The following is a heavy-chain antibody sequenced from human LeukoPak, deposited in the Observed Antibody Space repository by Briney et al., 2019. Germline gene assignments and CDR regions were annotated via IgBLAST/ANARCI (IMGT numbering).Heavy chain of an antibody. CDR1: GGSFSGYY. CDR2: IKHSGST. CDR3: ARATIIAAAGTSWFDH. D-gene: IGHD6-13*01. Sequence: PAETLTLTCAAYGGSFSGYYWSWIRQPPGKGLEWIGEIKHSGSTNYSPSVKSRFTISGDTSKNQFSLKLSSVPAADTAVYYCARATIIAAAGTSWFDHWGQGTLVTVSS. J-gene: IGHJ5*02. V-gene: IGHV4-34*01.